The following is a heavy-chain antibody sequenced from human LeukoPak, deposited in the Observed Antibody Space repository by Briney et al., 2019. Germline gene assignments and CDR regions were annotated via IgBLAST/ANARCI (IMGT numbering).Heavy chain of an antibody. D-gene: IGHD3-22*01. V-gene: IGHV3-7*01. Sequence: GGSLRPSCAASGFTFSSYWMSWVRQAPGKGLEWVANIKQDGSEKYYVDSVKGRFTISRDNAKNSLYLQMNSLRAEDTAVYYCAREPLHYDSSGYYYAYFDYWGQGTLVTVSS. CDR1: GFTFSSYW. CDR2: IKQDGSEK. J-gene: IGHJ4*02. CDR3: AREPLHYDSSGYYYAYFDY.